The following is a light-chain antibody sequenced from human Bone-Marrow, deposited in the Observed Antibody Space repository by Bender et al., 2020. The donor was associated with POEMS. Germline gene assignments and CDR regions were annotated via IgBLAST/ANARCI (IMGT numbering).Light chain of an antibody. J-gene: IGLJ3*02. CDR2: EVT. V-gene: IGLV2-14*02. CDR3: SSYTSSSVAHVL. CDR1: SSDVGSYNL. Sequence: QSALTQPASVSGSPGQSITISCTGTSSDVGSYNLVSWYQQHPGKAPTVMIYEVTKRPSGVSNRFSGSKSGNTASLTISGLQPADEADYYCSSYTSSSVAHVLFGGGTKLTVL.